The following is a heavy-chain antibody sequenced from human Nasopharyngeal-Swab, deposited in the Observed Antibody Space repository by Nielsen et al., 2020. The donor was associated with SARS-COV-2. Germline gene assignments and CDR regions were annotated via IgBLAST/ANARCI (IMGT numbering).Heavy chain of an antibody. D-gene: IGHD2-2*01. Sequence: SVQVSCKASGGTFSSYAISWVRQAPAQGLEWMGGIIPIFGTSNYAQKFQGRVTITADESTSTAYMELSSLRSEDTAVYYCARVRVVPAREWYYYGMDVWGQGTMVTVSS. CDR1: GGTFSSYA. CDR2: IIPIFGTS. J-gene: IGHJ6*02. V-gene: IGHV1-69*13. CDR3: ARVRVVPAREWYYYGMDV.